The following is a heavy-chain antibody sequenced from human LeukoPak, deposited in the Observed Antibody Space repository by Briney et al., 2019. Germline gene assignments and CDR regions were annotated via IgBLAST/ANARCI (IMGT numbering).Heavy chain of an antibody. Sequence: PSETLSLTCTVSGGSISGYYWTWIRQPPEKGLEWIAFIYNSGSTKYNPSLSGSTKYNPSLRRRVSISVDPSKNQFSLKLSSVTAADTAVYHCARVIRGAYPLYYYGMDLRGQGTTVTVS. J-gene: IGHJ6*02. V-gene: IGHV4-59*01. CDR1: GGSISGYY. CDR3: ARVIRGAYPLYYYGMDL. D-gene: IGHD3-10*01. CDR2: IYNSGSTKYNPSLSGST.